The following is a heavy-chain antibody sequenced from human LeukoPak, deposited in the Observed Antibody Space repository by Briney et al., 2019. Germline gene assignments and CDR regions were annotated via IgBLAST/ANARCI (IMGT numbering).Heavy chain of an antibody. Sequence: PGGSLRLSCAPSGFTLCRYAISWVRQAPGKGLEWVSAISGSGGSTYYADSVKGRFTISRDNSKNTQSLQMNSLRAEDTAVYYCLGYCSGNNCYSGGYWGQGTLVTVSS. CDR2: ISGSGGST. D-gene: IGHD2-15*01. J-gene: IGHJ4*02. V-gene: IGHV3-23*01. CDR3: LGYCSGNNCYSGGY. CDR1: GFTLCRYA.